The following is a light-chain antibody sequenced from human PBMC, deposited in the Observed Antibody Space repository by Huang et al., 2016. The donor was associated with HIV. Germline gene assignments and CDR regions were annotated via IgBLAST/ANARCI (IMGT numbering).Light chain of an antibody. CDR2: AAS. J-gene: IGKJ4*01. CDR3: QQLNSYPLT. V-gene: IGKV1-9*01. CDR1: QGISSY. Sequence: IQLTQSPSSLSASVGDRVTITCRASQGISSYLAWYQHKPGKAPKLLIYAASTLQRGVPARFSVSGSGTDFTLTISSLQPEDFATYYCQQLNSYPLTFGGGTKVEIK.